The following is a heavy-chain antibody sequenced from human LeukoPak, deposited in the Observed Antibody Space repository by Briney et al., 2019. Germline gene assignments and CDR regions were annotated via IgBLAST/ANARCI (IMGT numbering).Heavy chain of an antibody. Sequence: GASVKVSCKASGYTFTTYGMSWVRQAPGQGLEWMGWISTYNGNTKYAQKVQGRVTLTIDTSTSTAYMELRSLRSEDTAVYYCARDGESRFYTYYYFMDVWGNGTTVTVSS. D-gene: IGHD2-2*02. CDR3: ARDGESRFYTYYYFMDV. V-gene: IGHV1-18*01. J-gene: IGHJ6*03. CDR1: GYTFTTYG. CDR2: ISTYNGNT.